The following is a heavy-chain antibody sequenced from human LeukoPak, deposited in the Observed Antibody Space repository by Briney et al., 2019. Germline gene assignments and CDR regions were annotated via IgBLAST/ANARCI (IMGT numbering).Heavy chain of an antibody. Sequence: ASVKVSCKSSVYTVTVYYILWVRHAPGQGLEWRRWINPNSGGTNFAQKFQGRLTMTRDTSISTAHMELSSLGSDDTAVCYCARDGYSYGQFDYWGQGTLVTVSS. CDR1: VYTVTVYY. D-gene: IGHD5-24*01. V-gene: IGHV1-2*02. J-gene: IGHJ4*02. CDR2: INPNSGGT. CDR3: ARDGYSYGQFDY.